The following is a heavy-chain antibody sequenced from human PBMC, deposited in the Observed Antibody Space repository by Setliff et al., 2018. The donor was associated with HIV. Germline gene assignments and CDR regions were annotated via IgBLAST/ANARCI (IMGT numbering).Heavy chain of an antibody. CDR2: IRYDGSNQ. CDR3: ARDVAVAGTEF. Sequence: LSLTCAVYGGSLTGYFWTWVRQAPGKGLEWVAFIRYDGSNQYYADSVKGRFTISRDNSKNTLYLQMNSLRAEDTAVYFCARDVAVAGTEFWGQGTLVTVSS. CDR1: GGSLTGYF. V-gene: IGHV3-33*08. J-gene: IGHJ4*02. D-gene: IGHD6-19*01.